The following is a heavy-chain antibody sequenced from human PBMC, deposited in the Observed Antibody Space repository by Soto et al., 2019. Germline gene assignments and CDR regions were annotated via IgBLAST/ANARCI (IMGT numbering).Heavy chain of an antibody. CDR2: SYYSGTT. CDR3: TRRYNWNDIYFDP. V-gene: IGHV4-39*01. J-gene: IGHJ5*02. CDR1: GASISVHSYY. Sequence: PSETLSLTCTVSGASISVHSYYWTWIRQPPGKGLEWIGSSYYSGTTYFNPSLKSRATISVDTSKNQFSLRLTSVTAADTAIYYCTRRYNWNDIYFDPWGPGALVTVSS. D-gene: IGHD1-20*01.